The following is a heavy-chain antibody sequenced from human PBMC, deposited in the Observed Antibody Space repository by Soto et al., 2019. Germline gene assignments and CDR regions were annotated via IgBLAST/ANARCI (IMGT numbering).Heavy chain of an antibody. J-gene: IGHJ4*02. CDR2: ISAST. V-gene: IGHV3-23*01. Sequence: EMQLLESGGGLVQAGGSLRLSCAASGFTVSSYALNWVRQAPGKGLEWVSGISASTYYADSVKGRFTISRDTSKNTLYLQKTSRRAGDTAIFFCATRMYSTRGYYLDYWGQGTLVTVSS. CDR1: GFTVSSYA. CDR3: ATRMYSTRGYYLDY. D-gene: IGHD6-13*01.